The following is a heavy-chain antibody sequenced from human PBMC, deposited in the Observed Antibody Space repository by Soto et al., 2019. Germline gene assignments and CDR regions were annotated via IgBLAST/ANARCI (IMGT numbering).Heavy chain of an antibody. J-gene: IGHJ6*02. CDR3: ARDMRQLGLQDYYYGMDV. CDR2: IYYSGCT. Sequence: SETLSPTCTVSGGSVSSGSYYWSWIRQPPGKGLEWIGYIYYSGCTNYNPSLKSRVTISVDTSKSQFSLKLSSVTAADTAVYYCARDMRQLGLQDYYYGMDVWGQGTTVTVSS. CDR1: GGSVSSGSYY. D-gene: IGHD5-18*01. V-gene: IGHV4-61*01.